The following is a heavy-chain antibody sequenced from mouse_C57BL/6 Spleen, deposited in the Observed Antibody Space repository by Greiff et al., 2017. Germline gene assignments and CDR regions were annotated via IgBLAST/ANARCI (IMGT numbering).Heavy chain of an antibody. V-gene: IGHV2-2*01. CDR2: IWSGGST. Sequence: VQLQQSGPGLVQPSQSLSITCTVSGFSLTSYGVHWVRQSPGKGLEWLGVIWSGGSTDYNAAFISRLSISKDNSKSQVFFKMNSLQADDTAIYYCARRDGSSYYAMDYWGQGTSVTVSS. CDR1: GFSLTSYG. D-gene: IGHD1-1*01. J-gene: IGHJ4*01. CDR3: ARRDGSSYYAMDY.